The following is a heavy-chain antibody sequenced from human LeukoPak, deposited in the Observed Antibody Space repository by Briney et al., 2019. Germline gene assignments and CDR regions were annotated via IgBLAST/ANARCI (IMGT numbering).Heavy chain of an antibody. Sequence: GGSLRLSCAASGFTFSNYNMNWVRQAPGKGLEWVANIKEDGSEKYYVDSVKGRFTISRDNAKNSLYLQMDSLRAEDTAVYYCARDSQHLDFDHWGQGTLVTVSS. CDR1: GFTFSNYN. D-gene: IGHD3-16*01. J-gene: IGHJ4*02. CDR3: ARDSQHLDFDH. CDR2: IKEDGSEK. V-gene: IGHV3-7*04.